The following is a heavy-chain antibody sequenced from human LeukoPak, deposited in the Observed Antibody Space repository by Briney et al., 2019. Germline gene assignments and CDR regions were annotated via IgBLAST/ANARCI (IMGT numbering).Heavy chain of an antibody. CDR3: AKRIGSCNSISCLYFDH. Sequence: GGSLRLSCAASGFNFSSYAMSWVRQAPGKGLEWVSTVSGSGGSTYYADSVKGRFTISRDNSKNTLYVQMNSLRAEDTAVYYCAKRIGSCNSISCLYFDHWGQGALVTVSS. CDR1: GFNFSSYA. D-gene: IGHD2-2*01. V-gene: IGHV3-23*01. CDR2: VSGSGGST. J-gene: IGHJ4*02.